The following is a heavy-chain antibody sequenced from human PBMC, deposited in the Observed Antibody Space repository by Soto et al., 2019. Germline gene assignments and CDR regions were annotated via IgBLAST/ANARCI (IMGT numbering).Heavy chain of an antibody. CDR3: ARGDSGGFDL. D-gene: IGHD1-26*01. Sequence: EVQLVESGGGLVQPGESLRLSCAASGFTFDYYWMHWVRQAPGKGLVWVSRVHSDGTTTTYADSVKGRFTISRDNARKTVTLLITSLRAEYRGIWFCARGDSGGFDLWGHGTVVTVSS. CDR1: GFTFDYYW. J-gene: IGHJ3*01. CDR2: VHSDGTTT. V-gene: IGHV3-74*01.